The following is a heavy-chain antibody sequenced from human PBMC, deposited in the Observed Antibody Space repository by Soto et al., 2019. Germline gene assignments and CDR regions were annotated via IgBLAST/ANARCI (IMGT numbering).Heavy chain of an antibody. CDR1: GGTFSSYA. CDR2: IIPIFGTA. D-gene: IGHD1-7*01. V-gene: IGHV1-69*12. J-gene: IGHJ6*02. CDR3: ARGALNSDKHYYYCGMDV. Sequence: QVQLVQSGAEVKKPGSSVKVSCKASGGTFSSYAISWVRQAPGQGLEWMGGIIPIFGTANYAQKFQGRVTITADESTSTAYMELSSLRSEDTAVYYCARGALNSDKHYYYCGMDVWGQGTTVTVSS.